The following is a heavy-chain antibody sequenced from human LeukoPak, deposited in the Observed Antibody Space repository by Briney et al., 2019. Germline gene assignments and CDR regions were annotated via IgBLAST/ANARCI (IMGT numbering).Heavy chain of an antibody. CDR1: GGSINSYY. CDR2: IYYSGST. J-gene: IGHJ4*02. Sequence: PSETLSLTCTVSGGSINSYYWTWIRQPPGKRLEWIGYIYYSGSTNYNPSLKSRVTISVDTSKNQFSLKLSSVTAADTAVYYCARAGDWNDLDYWGQGTLVTVSS. V-gene: IGHV4-59*01. CDR3: ARAGDWNDLDY. D-gene: IGHD1-1*01.